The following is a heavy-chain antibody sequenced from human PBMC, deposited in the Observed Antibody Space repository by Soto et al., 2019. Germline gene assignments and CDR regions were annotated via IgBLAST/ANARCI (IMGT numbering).Heavy chain of an antibody. V-gene: IGHV3-23*01. D-gene: IGHD3-10*01. CDR2: ISGSGGST. CDR3: AKERTSPTMVRGVSSFFDY. CDR1: GFTFSSYA. Sequence: GGSLRLSCAASGFTFSSYAMSWVRQAPGKGLEWVSAISGSGGSTYYADSVKGRFTISRDNSKNTLYLQMNSLRAEDTAVYYCAKERTSPTMVRGVSSFFDYWGQGTLVTVSS. J-gene: IGHJ4*02.